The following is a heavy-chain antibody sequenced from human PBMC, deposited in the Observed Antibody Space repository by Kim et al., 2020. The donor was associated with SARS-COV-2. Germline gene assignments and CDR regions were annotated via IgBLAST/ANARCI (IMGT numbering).Heavy chain of an antibody. CDR3: ARLGLELRLDDAFDI. V-gene: IGHV1-69*13. CDR2: IIPIFGTA. Sequence: PSVKVSCKASGGTFSSYAISWVRQAPGQGLEWMGGIIPIFGTANYAQKFQGRVTITADESTSTAYMELSSLRSEDTAEYYCARLGLELRLDDAFDIWGQGTMVTVSS. J-gene: IGHJ3*02. D-gene: IGHD1-7*01. CDR1: GGTFSSYA.